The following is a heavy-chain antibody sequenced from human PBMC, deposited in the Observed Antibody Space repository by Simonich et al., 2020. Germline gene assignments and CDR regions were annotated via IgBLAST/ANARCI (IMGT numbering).Heavy chain of an antibody. CDR2: ISSSVSTI. CDR3: ARHDYGGNSGAFDI. J-gene: IGHJ3*02. Sequence: QVQLVESGGGLVKPGGSLRLSCAASGFTFSDYYMSWIRQAPGNGLECVSYISSSVSTIYYADSVKGRFTISRDNAKTALYLQMNSLRAEDTAVYYCARHDYGGNSGAFDIWGQGTMVTVSS. D-gene: IGHD2-21*02. CDR1: GFTFSDYY. V-gene: IGHV3-11*04.